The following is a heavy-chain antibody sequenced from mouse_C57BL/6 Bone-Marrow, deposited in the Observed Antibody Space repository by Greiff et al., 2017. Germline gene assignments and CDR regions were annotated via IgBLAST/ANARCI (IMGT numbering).Heavy chain of an antibody. CDR1: GYTFTDYN. V-gene: IGHV1-18*01. Sequence: VQLQQSGPELVKPGASVKIPCKASGYTFTDYNMDWVKQSHGKSLEWIGDINPNNGGTIYNQKFKGKATLTVAKSSSKAYMELRSLTSEDTAVYYCASYSNYDAMDYWGQGTSVTVSS. CDR3: ASYSNYDAMDY. J-gene: IGHJ4*01. D-gene: IGHD2-5*01. CDR2: INPNNGGT.